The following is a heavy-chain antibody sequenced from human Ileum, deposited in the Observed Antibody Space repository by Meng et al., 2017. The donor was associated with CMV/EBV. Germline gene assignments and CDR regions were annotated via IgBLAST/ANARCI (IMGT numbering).Heavy chain of an antibody. D-gene: IGHD2-15*01. CDR3: ARVRAAEDETRRGSGMDV. V-gene: IGHV1-2*02. CDR2: VNSQSGGT. J-gene: IGHJ6*01. Sequence: ASVKVSCKASGYSFTVYYIHWVRQAPGQGLEWMGWVNSQSGGTNCAQKFQGRVTMTRDTSISNAYLELSGLRSDDTAVYYCARVRAAEDETRRGSGMDVWGQGTTVTVSS. CDR1: GYSFTVYY.